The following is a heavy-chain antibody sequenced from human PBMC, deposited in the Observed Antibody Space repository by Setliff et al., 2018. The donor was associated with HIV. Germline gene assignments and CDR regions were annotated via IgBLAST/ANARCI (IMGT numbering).Heavy chain of an antibody. D-gene: IGHD5-18*01. CDR1: GGTFSSYA. CDR2: VIPIFGTA. CDR3: ARPSDTAMVTVGYYYYGMDV. J-gene: IGHJ6*02. V-gene: IGHV1-69*13. Sequence: SVKVSCKASGGTFSSYAISWVRQAPGQGLEWMGGVIPIFGTANYAQKFQGRVTITADESTSTAYMELSSLRSEDTAVYYCARPSDTAMVTVGYYYYGMDVWGQGTTVTVSS.